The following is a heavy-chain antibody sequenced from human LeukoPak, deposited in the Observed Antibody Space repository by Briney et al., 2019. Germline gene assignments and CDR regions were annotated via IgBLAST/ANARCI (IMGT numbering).Heavy chain of an antibody. CDR2: ITAGNGNA. J-gene: IGHJ3*02. D-gene: IGHD5-18*01. CDR3: ARDSARGYSYGYNAFDI. Sequence: ASVKVSCKASGYNFTNCGIGWVRQAPRQRLEWRGWITAGNGNANYAQKVQGRGTMTTDTSTSTAYMELRSLRSDDTAVYFCARDSARGYSYGYNAFDIWGQGTMVTVSS. CDR1: GYNFTNCG. V-gene: IGHV1-18*01.